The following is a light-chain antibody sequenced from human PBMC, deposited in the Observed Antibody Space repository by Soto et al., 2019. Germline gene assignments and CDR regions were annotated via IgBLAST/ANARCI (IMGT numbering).Light chain of an antibody. Sequence: QSVLTQPPSVSGTPGQRVTISCSGSGSNIGRNYVYWYQQFPGAAPHLLIYKTNERPSGVPDRFSGSRSGSSASLIISGLRSEDEADYHCASWDDSLSGVVFGGGTKVTVL. J-gene: IGLJ2*01. CDR1: GSNIGRNY. V-gene: IGLV1-47*01. CDR2: KTN. CDR3: ASWDDSLSGVV.